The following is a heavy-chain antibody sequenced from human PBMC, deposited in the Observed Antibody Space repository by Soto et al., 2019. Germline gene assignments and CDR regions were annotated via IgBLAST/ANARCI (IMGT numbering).Heavy chain of an antibody. CDR1: GFTFSGFD. CDR3: AKSQEIGTHFFDS. V-gene: IGHV3-13*01. Sequence: GSLRLSCEASGFTFSGFDMHWVRQPTGKGLEWVSSIGTAGDTYYAVSVKGRFTISRDNARNSLSLQMNSLRAGDMAVYFCAKSQEIGTHFFDSWGQGTQVTVSS. D-gene: IGHD6-13*01. J-gene: IGHJ4*02. CDR2: IGTAGDT.